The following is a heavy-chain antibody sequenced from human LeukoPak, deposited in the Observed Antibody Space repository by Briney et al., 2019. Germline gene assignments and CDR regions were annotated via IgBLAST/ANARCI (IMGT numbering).Heavy chain of an antibody. CDR1: GLDVSTDY. CDR2: IYSEGTT. V-gene: IGHV3-66*01. CDR3: ARDRFNGMDV. D-gene: IGHD3-3*01. Sequence: GGSLRLSCVASGLDVSTDYITWVRQAPGKGLEWVSIIYSEGTTYYADSVKGRFSISRDISKNTVTLQMSSLRAEDTAVYYCARDRFNGMDVWGQGTTVTVSS. J-gene: IGHJ6*02.